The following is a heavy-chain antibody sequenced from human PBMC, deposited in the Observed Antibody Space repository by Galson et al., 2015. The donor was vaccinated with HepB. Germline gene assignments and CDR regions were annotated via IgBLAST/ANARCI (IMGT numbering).Heavy chain of an antibody. CDR3: ARGGSSSGYGWFDP. CDR1: GYTFTTYG. V-gene: IGHV1-18*01. Sequence: SVKVSCKASGYTFTTYGISWVRQAPGQGLEWVGWISTYSGNTNYAQKLQGRVTMTTDTSTSTAYMELRSLRSDDTAVYYCARGGSSSGYGWFDPWGQGTQVTVSS. D-gene: IGHD3-22*01. J-gene: IGHJ5*02. CDR2: ISTYSGNT.